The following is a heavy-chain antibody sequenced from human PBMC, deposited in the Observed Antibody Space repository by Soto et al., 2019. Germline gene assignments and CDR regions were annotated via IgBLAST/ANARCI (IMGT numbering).Heavy chain of an antibody. Sequence: EVQLLESGGGLVQPGGSLRLSCAASGFTFSSYAMSWVRQAPGKGLEWVSAISGSGGSTYYADSVKGRFTISRDNSKNTLYMQMNSLRAEDTAVYYCAKGGRNWEVGAPDYWGQGTLVTVSS. J-gene: IGHJ4*02. V-gene: IGHV3-23*01. CDR3: AKGGRNWEVGAPDY. D-gene: IGHD1-26*01. CDR2: ISGSGGST. CDR1: GFTFSSYA.